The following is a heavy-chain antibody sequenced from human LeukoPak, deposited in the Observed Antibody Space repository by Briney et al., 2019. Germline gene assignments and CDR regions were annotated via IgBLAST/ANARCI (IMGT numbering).Heavy chain of an antibody. Sequence: ASVKVSCKASGYTFTSYYMHWVRQAPGQGLEWMGIINPSGGSTSYAQKFQGRVTTTRDMSTSTVYMELSSLRSEDTAVYYCARISGGGDWHWDYWGQGTLVTVSS. CDR2: INPSGGST. CDR3: ARISGGGDWHWDY. J-gene: IGHJ4*02. D-gene: IGHD2-21*02. V-gene: IGHV1-46*01. CDR1: GYTFTSYY.